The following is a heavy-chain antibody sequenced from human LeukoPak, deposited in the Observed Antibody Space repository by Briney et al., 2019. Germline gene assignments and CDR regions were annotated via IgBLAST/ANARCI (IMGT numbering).Heavy chain of an antibody. CDR3: ARDPGVATTD. CDR1: GGSINGYF. Sequence: SETLSLTCTVSGGSINGYFWSWIRQPPGKGLEWIGYIYYSGSTNYNPSLKSRVSISVDTSKNQFSLKLSSVTAADTAVYYCARDPGVATTDWGQGTLVTVSS. CDR2: IYYSGST. D-gene: IGHD5-12*01. J-gene: IGHJ4*02. V-gene: IGHV4-59*12.